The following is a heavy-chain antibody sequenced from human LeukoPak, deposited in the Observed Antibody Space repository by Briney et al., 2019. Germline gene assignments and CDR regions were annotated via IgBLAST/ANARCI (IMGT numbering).Heavy chain of an antibody. V-gene: IGHV1-2*02. CDR2: INPNSGGT. CDR1: GYTFTGYY. CDR3: ARGYSSWYLSPYYFGY. J-gene: IGHJ4*02. Sequence: ASAKVSCKASGYTFTGYYMHWVRQAPGQGLECIGWINPNSGGTNYAQKFQGRVTMTRDTSISTAYMELSSLRSDDTAVYYCARGYSSWYLSPYYFGYWGQGTLVTVSS. D-gene: IGHD6-13*01.